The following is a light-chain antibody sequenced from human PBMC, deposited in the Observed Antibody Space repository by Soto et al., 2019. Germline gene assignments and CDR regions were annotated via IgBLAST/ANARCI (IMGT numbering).Light chain of an antibody. CDR3: TSYTSTSTLV. V-gene: IGLV2-14*01. J-gene: IGLJ3*02. Sequence: QSALTQPASVSGSPGQSITISCTGTSSDVGGYNYVSWYQQQPGKAPKLMIYEVSNRPSGVSNRFSGSQSGNTASLTISGLQAEDEADYYCTSYTSTSTLVFGGGTKLTVL. CDR2: EVS. CDR1: SSDVGGYNY.